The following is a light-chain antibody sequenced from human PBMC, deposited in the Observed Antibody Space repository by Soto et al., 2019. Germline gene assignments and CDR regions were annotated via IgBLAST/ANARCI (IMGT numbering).Light chain of an antibody. CDR3: QQYCSSPRT. V-gene: IGKV3-20*01. J-gene: IGKJ1*01. CDR1: QSVTNSY. Sequence: EIVLTQSPDTLSLYPWERATLSCRASQSVTNSYLAWYHQKPGQAPRLLVYRTSSRVTAVPDRFSGSGSGTEFTLTISGLEPEDFAMYYCQQYCSSPRTFGQGTKVDIK. CDR2: RTS.